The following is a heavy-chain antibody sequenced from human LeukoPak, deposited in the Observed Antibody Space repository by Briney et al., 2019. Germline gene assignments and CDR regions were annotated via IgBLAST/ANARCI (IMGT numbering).Heavy chain of an antibody. J-gene: IGHJ5*02. Sequence: SETLSLTCTVSGGSINNYYWSWIRQPPGKGLEWIGYIYYSGSTNYSPSLKSRVTISVDTSKNQFSLKLSSVTAADTAVYYCARESLPHRAMVRGVIDTWGQGTLVTVSS. CDR1: GGSINNYY. CDR3: ARESLPHRAMVRGVIDT. CDR2: IYYSGST. D-gene: IGHD3-10*01. V-gene: IGHV4-59*12.